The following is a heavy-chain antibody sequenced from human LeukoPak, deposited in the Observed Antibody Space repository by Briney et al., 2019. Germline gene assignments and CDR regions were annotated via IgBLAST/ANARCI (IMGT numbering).Heavy chain of an antibody. Sequence: GGSLRLSCAASGFTFSSYAMSWVRQAPGKGLEWVSAISGSGGSTYYADSVKGRFTISRDNSKNTLYLQMNSLRAEDTAVYYCAKDGSSSSGLMAYFDYWGQGTLVTVSS. V-gene: IGHV3-23*01. CDR1: GFTFSSYA. CDR2: ISGSGGST. J-gene: IGHJ4*02. D-gene: IGHD6-6*01. CDR3: AKDGSSSSGLMAYFDY.